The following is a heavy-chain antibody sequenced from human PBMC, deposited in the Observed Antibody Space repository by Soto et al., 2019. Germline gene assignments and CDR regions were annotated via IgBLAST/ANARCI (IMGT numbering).Heavy chain of an antibody. V-gene: IGHV3-7*05. D-gene: IGHD3-3*01. CDR2: IKQDGSEK. CDR3: ARERLYDFWSGYYLSEGDY. CDR1: GFTFSSYW. J-gene: IGHJ4*02. Sequence: GGSLRLSCAASGFTFSSYWMSWVRQAPGKGLEWVANIKQDGSEKYYVDSVKGRFTISRDNAKNSLYLQMNSLRAEDTAVYYCARERLYDFWSGYYLSEGDYWGQGTLVTVSS.